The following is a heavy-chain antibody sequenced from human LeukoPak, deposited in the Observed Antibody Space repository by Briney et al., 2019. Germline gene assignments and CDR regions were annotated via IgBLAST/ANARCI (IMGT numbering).Heavy chain of an antibody. J-gene: IGHJ4*02. CDR2: ISGSGGST. Sequence: TGGSLRLSCAASGFTFSSYAMSWVRQAPGKGLEWVSAISGSGGSTYYADSVKGRFTISRDNSKNTLYLQMNSLRAEDTAEYYCAKDYGYTSPHDYWGQGTLVTVSS. D-gene: IGHD2-2*02. CDR3: AKDYGYTSPHDY. V-gene: IGHV3-23*01. CDR1: GFTFSSYA.